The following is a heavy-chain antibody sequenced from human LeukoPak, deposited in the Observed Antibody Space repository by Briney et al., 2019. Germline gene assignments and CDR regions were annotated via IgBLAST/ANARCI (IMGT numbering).Heavy chain of an antibody. CDR2: IKSDGSVT. J-gene: IGHJ5*02. CDR3: ARDWIDRGTFDP. D-gene: IGHD2-2*03. V-gene: IGHV3-74*01. CDR1: GFTFSSYY. Sequence: GGSLRLSCTASGFTFSSYYMHWVRQAPGKGLVWVSRIKSDGSVTGYADSVKGRFAISRDNAKNTMYLQMNSLRAEDTAVYYCARDWIDRGTFDPWGQGTLVTVSS.